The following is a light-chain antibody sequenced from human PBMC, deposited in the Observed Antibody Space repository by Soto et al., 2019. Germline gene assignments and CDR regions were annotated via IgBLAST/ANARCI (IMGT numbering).Light chain of an antibody. V-gene: IGKV3-20*01. CDR3: PQYGTSPPFT. CDR2: CAS. J-gene: IGKJ2*01. Sequence: EIVLTQSPGTLSLSPGERATLSCRASQSVSSSYLAWYQQRPGQAPRLLIDCASSRSPGIPDRFSGSGSGTDFTLSISRLEPEDFAAYYCPQYGTSPPFTFGQGTKLEIK. CDR1: QSVSSSY.